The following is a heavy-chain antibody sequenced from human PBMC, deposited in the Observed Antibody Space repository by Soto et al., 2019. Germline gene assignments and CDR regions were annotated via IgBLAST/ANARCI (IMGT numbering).Heavy chain of an antibody. V-gene: IGHV3-33*01. CDR2: IWYDGTKQ. D-gene: IGHD2-21*01. CDR1: GFTFGSYG. Sequence: QVQLVESGGGVVQPGRSLRLSCSASGFTFGSYGLHWVRQAPGKGLEWVAVIWYDGTKQYNEDSVKGRFTISRDNSKNTLYLQMNSLRDEDTALYYCGRVGGSDRIDYWGQGTLVTVSS. J-gene: IGHJ4*02. CDR3: GRVGGSDRIDY.